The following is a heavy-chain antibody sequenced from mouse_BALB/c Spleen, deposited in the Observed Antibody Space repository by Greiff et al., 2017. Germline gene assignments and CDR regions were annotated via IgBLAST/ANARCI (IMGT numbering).Heavy chain of an antibody. V-gene: IGHV5-12-1*01. D-gene: IGHD2-12*01. J-gene: IGHJ3*01. CDR3: ARQGGSYDPWFAY. Sequence: EVQRVESGGGLVKPGGSLKLSCAASGFAFSSYDMSWVRQTPETRLEWVAYISSGGGSTYYPDTVKGRFTISRDNAKNTLYLQMSSLKSEDTAMYYCARQGGSYDPWFAYWGQGTLVTVSA. CDR2: ISSGGGST. CDR1: GFAFSSYD.